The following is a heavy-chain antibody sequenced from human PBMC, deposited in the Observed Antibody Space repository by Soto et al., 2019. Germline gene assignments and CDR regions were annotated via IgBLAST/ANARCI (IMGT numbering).Heavy chain of an antibody. CDR1: GYTFNDFG. CDR3: ARDIAVDIDY. D-gene: IGHD2-15*01. CDR2: IYSKAGKM. Sequence: QVHLLQSGAEVQKPGASVKVSCKTSGYTFNDFGITWVRQAPGLGLEWLGWIYSKAGKMNFAPKFQNRVIMTTDTSTSPAFMELTSLTFDDSAIYFCARDIAVDIDYWGQGTLVTVS. V-gene: IGHV1-18*01. J-gene: IGHJ4*02.